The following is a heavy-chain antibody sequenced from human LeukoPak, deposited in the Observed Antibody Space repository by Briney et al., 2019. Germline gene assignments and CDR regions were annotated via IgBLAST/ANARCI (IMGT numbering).Heavy chain of an antibody. CDR3: ARADKDGYGFFGFDY. V-gene: IGHV3-20*04. CDR1: GFAFYDYG. CDR2: INWNGGSI. D-gene: IGHD5-18*01. J-gene: IGHJ4*02. Sequence: GGSLRLSCAASGFAFYDYGMSWVRQAPGKGLEWVSGINWNGGSIVYADSAKGRFTISRDNAKNSLYLQINSLRAEDTALYYCARADKDGYGFFGFDYWGQGTLVTVSS.